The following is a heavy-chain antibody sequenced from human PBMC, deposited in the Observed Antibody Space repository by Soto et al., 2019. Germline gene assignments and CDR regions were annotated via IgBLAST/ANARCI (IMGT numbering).Heavy chain of an antibody. CDR3: ARHGYYGYFDY. CDR2: IYYSGDT. D-gene: IGHD3-10*01. V-gene: IGHV4-39*01. Sequence: SETLSLSCTFSGGSISSSSYYWVWIRQPPGKGLEWIGSIYYSGDTHYNPSLKSRVTISVDTSKNQFSLKLRSVTAADTAVYYCARHGYYGYFDYWGQETLVTVS. J-gene: IGHJ4*02. CDR1: GGSISSSSYY.